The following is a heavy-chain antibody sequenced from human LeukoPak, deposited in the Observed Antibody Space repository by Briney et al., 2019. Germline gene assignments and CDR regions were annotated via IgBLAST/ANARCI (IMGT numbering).Heavy chain of an antibody. CDR2: ISGSGGST. J-gene: IGHJ4*02. Sequence: GGSLRLSCAASGFIFSSYAMSWVRQAPGKGLEWVSAISGSGGSTYYADSVKGRFTISRDNSKNTLYLQMNSLRAEDTAVYYCAKESYYYGSGSYYRPYYFDYWGQGTLVTVSS. D-gene: IGHD3-10*01. CDR3: AKESYYYGSGSYYRPYYFDY. CDR1: GFIFSSYA. V-gene: IGHV3-23*01.